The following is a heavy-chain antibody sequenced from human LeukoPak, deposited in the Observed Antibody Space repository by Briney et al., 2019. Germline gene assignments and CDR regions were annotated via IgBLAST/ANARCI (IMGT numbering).Heavy chain of an antibody. CDR3: ARVLWFGESGTYYFDY. D-gene: IGHD3-10*01. J-gene: IGHJ4*02. CDR1: GYTFTNYG. Sequence: ASAKVSCKASGYTFTNYGISWVRQAPGQGLEWMGWISTYNGNTNYAQKLQGRVTMTPDTSTSTAYMELRSLRSDDTAVYYCARVLWFGESGTYYFDYWGQGTLVTVSS. V-gene: IGHV1-18*04. CDR2: ISTYNGNT.